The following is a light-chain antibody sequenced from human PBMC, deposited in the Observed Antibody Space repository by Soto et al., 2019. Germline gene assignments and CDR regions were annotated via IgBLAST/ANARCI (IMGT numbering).Light chain of an antibody. CDR1: SSDVGGYNY. V-gene: IGLV2-14*01. CDR3: SSYTSSSTRV. J-gene: IGLJ1*01. Sequence: QSALTKPASMSGSPGRSITISCTGTSSDVGGYNYVSWYQQHPGKAPKLMIYEVSNRPSGVSNRFSGSKSGNTASLTISGLQAEDEADYYCSSYTSSSTRVFGTGTKVTVL. CDR2: EVS.